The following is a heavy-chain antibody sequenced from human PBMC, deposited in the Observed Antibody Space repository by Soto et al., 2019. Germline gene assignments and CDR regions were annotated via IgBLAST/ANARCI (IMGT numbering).Heavy chain of an antibody. V-gene: IGHV1-8*01. CDR3: ARTRGAPWVHFDF. D-gene: IGHD1-26*01. CDR2: MNPDSGDT. CDR1: GYTFTNYD. Sequence: SVQVSCKASGYTFTNYDINWVRQATGQGPEWMGWMNPDSGDTGYVPNFQGRVSMTRSTSISTAYMELSDLRSEDTAVYYCARTRGAPWVHFDFWG. J-gene: IGHJ4*01.